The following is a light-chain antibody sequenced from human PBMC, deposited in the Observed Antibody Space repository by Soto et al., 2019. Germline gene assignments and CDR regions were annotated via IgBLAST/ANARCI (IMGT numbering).Light chain of an antibody. J-gene: IGKJ2*01. V-gene: IGKV3-20*01. CDR2: GAS. CDR1: QSVSTNS. Sequence: VLTQSPGTLSLSPGERATLSCRASQSVSTNSLVWYQQKPGQAPRLLIYGASTRATGIPDRFSGSGSGTDFTLTINRLEPEDFAVYYCHQYGGSPPYTFGQGTKLEIK. CDR3: HQYGGSPPYT.